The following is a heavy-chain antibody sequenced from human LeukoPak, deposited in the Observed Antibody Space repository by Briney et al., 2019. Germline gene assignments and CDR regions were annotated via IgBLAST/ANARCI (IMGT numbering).Heavy chain of an antibody. D-gene: IGHD6-19*01. CDR2: ISSSSNSI. CDR3: ARGLNSGWYIWFDP. V-gene: IGHV3-11*01. Sequence: PGGSLRLSCAASGFAFSDYYMSWFRQTPGKGLEWVSYISSSSNSIYYADSVKGRFSISRDNAKNSLSLQMNSLRAEDTAVYFCARGLNSGWYIWFDPWGQGTLVTVSS. CDR1: GFAFSDYY. J-gene: IGHJ5*02.